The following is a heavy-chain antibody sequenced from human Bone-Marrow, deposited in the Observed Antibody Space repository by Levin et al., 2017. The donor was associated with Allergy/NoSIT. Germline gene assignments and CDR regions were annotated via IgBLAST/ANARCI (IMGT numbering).Heavy chain of an antibody. J-gene: IGHJ3*02. D-gene: IGHD3-9*01. CDR2: IYYGGTT. Sequence: SETLSLTCIVSGASISNSGYFWGWIRQPPGKGLEWIGSIYYGGTTYYNSSLKSRVTISVDTSKNQFSLRLRSVTAADTAVYYCARDHLRDILTSGTSAERRAFDIWGQGTVVTVSS. CDR1: GASISNSGYF. CDR3: ARDHLRDILTSGTSAERRAFDI. V-gene: IGHV4-39*07.